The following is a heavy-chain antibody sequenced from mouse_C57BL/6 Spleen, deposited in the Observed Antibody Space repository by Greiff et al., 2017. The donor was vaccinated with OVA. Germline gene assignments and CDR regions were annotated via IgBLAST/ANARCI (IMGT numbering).Heavy chain of an antibody. CDR2: ISSGSSTI. CDR3: ARRMDCDD. CDR1: GLTFSDYG. Sequence: EVQLVESGGGLVKPGGSLKLSCAASGLTFSDYGMHWVRQAPEKGLEWVAYISSGSSTIYYADTVKGRFTISRDNAKNTLFLQMTSLRSEDTAMYYCARRMDCDDWGQGTTLTVSS. J-gene: IGHJ2*01. V-gene: IGHV5-17*01.